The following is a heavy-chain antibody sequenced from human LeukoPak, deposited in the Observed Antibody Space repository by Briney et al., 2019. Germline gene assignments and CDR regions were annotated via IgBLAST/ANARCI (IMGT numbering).Heavy chain of an antibody. Sequence: SETLSLTCTVSGGSISSYYWSWIRQPAAKGLEGIGRIYTSGSTNYNPSLKSQVTMSVDTSKNQLSLKLSSVTAADTAVYYCARERGYSFSARYYYMDVWGKGTTVTVSS. CDR2: IYTSGST. D-gene: IGHD5-18*01. V-gene: IGHV4-4*07. J-gene: IGHJ6*03. CDR3: ARERGYSFSARYYYMDV. CDR1: GGSISSYY.